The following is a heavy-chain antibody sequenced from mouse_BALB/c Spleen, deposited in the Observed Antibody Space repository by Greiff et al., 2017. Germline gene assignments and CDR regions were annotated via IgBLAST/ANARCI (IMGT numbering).Heavy chain of an antibody. CDR1: GFNIKDTY. CDR2: IDPANGNT. CDR3: ASTATVDY. J-gene: IGHJ2*01. Sequence: EVMLVESGAELVKPGASVKLSCTASGFNIKDTYMHWVKQRPEQGLEWIGRIDPANGNTKYDPKFQGKATITADTSSNTAYLQLSSLTSEDTAVYYCASTATVDYWGQGTTLTVSS. V-gene: IGHV14-3*02. D-gene: IGHD1-2*01.